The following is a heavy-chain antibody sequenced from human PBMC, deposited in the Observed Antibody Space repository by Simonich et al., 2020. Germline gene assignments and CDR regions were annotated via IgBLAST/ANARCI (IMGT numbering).Heavy chain of an antibody. J-gene: IGHJ6*02. CDR2: ISSSSSYI. D-gene: IGHD2-2*01. CDR3: AGGVYCSSTSCSTYYYYGMDV. Sequence: EVQLVESGGGLVKPGGSLRLSCAASGFTFSSYSMNWVRQAPGKGLEWVSSISSSSSYIYYADSVKGRFTISRDNAKNSLYQQMNSLRAEDTAVYYWAGGVYCSSTSCSTYYYYGMDVWGQGTTVTVSS. CDR1: GFTFSSYS. V-gene: IGHV3-21*01.